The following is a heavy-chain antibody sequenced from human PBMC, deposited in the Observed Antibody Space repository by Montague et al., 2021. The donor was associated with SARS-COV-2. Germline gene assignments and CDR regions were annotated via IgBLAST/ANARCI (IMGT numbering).Heavy chain of an antibody. J-gene: IGHJ4*02. CDR1: GFTSGDYQ. Sequence: SLRLSCAASGFTSGDYQMTWVRQAPGKGLQWVANINQDETAKTYVDSVQGRFTISRDNAKNSLILQMNSLKDEDTAVYYCARSSRGSATGWFDYWGQGTLVTVSS. V-gene: IGHV3-7*01. CDR3: ARSSRGSATGWFDY. CDR2: INQDETAK. D-gene: IGHD6-19*01.